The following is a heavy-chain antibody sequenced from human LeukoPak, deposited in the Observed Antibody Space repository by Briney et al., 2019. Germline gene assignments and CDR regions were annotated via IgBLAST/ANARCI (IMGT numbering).Heavy chain of an antibody. V-gene: IGHV4-61*02. J-gene: IGHJ5*02. CDR1: GDSISSGDYY. CDR3: ARRRSRSSGSYYQSPSPKNWFDP. Sequence: PSETLSLTCTVSGDSISSGDYYWSWIRQPAGKGLEWIGRISSSGSTNYNPSLKSRVTISVDTSKNQFSLKLSSVTAADTAVYYCARRRSRSSGSYYQSPSPKNWFDPRGQGTLVTVSS. D-gene: IGHD3-10*01. CDR2: ISSSGST.